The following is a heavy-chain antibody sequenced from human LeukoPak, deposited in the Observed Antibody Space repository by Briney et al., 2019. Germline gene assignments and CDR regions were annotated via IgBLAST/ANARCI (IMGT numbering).Heavy chain of an antibody. J-gene: IGHJ4*02. V-gene: IGHV3-15*01. CDR1: GFTFSNAG. CDR3: TTGIVGAADFDY. D-gene: IGHD1-26*01. CDR2: IKSKTDGGTT. Sequence: GGSLRLSCAASGFTFSNAGMSWVRQAPGKGLEWVGRIKSKTDGGTTDYAAPVKGRFIISRDDSKNTLYLQMNSLKTEDTAVYYCTTGIVGAADFDYWGQGTLVTVSS.